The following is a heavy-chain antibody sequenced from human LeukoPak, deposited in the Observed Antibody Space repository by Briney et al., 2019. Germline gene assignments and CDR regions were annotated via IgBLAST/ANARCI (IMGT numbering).Heavy chain of an antibody. Sequence: SETLSLTCTVSGGSISSSSYYWGWIRQPPGEGLEWIGSIYYSGSTYYNPSLKSRVTISVDTSKNQFSLKLSSVTAADTAVYYCARKITVWGSYPRHLSPFDYWGQGTLVTVSS. CDR2: IYYSGST. V-gene: IGHV4-39*01. J-gene: IGHJ4*02. CDR1: GGSISSSSYY. CDR3: ARKITVWGSYPRHLSPFDY. D-gene: IGHD3-16*02.